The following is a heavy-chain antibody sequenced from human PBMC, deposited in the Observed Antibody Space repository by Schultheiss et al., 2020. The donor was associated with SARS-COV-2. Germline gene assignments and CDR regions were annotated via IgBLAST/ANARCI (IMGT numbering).Heavy chain of an antibody. CDR3: ARQPDSSGWYSEYNWFDP. V-gene: IGHV5-51*01. CDR1: GYSFTSYW. Sequence: GESLKISCKGSGYSFTSYWIGWVRQMPGKGLEWMGIIYPGDSYTNYSPSFQGHVTISADKSISTAYLQWSSLKASDTAMYYCARQPDSSGWYSEYNWFDPWGQGTLVTVSS. CDR2: IYPGDSYT. J-gene: IGHJ5*02. D-gene: IGHD6-19*01.